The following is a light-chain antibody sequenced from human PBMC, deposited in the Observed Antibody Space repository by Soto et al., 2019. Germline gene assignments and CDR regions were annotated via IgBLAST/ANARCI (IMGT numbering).Light chain of an antibody. CDR1: RSDVGGYNY. J-gene: IGLJ2*01. V-gene: IGLV2-8*01. Sequence: QSALTQPPSASGSPGQSVTISCTGTRSDVGGYNYVSWYQQHPGKAPKLIIYEVNKRPSGVPDRFSGSKSGNTASLSVSGLQAEDEADYYCCSYAGSNSWAVFGGGTKVTVL. CDR2: EVN. CDR3: CSYAGSNSWAV.